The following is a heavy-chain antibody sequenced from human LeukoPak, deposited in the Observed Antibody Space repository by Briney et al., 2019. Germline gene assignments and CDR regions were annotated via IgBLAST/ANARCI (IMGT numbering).Heavy chain of an antibody. Sequence: SETLSLTCTVSGGSISSGGYYWGWIRQPPGKGLEWIGSIYYSGSTYYNPSLKSRVTISVDTSKNQFSLKLSSVTAADTAVYYCARHRWGGLRPAFDYWGQGTLVTVSS. V-gene: IGHV4-39*01. CDR1: GGSISSGGYY. J-gene: IGHJ4*02. CDR3: ARHRWGGLRPAFDY. D-gene: IGHD3-16*01. CDR2: IYYSGST.